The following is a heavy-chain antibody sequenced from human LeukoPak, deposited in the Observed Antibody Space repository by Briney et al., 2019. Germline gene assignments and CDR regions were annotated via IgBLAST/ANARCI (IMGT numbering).Heavy chain of an antibody. CDR1: GYTFTNYY. CDR2: INPSGGST. Sequence: ASVKVSCKASGYTFTNYYIHWVRQAPGQGLECMGIINPSGGSTSYAQKFQGRVTMTRDMSTSTVDMELSSLRSEDTAVYYCARGGVGATTYVWFDPWGQGTLVTVSS. CDR3: ARGGVGATTYVWFDP. J-gene: IGHJ5*02. V-gene: IGHV1-46*01. D-gene: IGHD1-26*01.